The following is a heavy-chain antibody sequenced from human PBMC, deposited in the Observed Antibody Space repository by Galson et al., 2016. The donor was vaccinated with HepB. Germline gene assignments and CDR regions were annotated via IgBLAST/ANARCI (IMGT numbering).Heavy chain of an antibody. Sequence: QSGAEVKKPGESLKISCEASGYTFTNFWIGWVRQTPGKGLECVGLIYPGDSDTKYSPTFQGHVTISADRSISTAFLQWNSLRASDTAIYYCARPGYDTTALTPVDIWGQGTMVTVSS. J-gene: IGHJ3*02. CDR1: GYTFTNFW. CDR3: ARPGYDTTALTPVDI. CDR2: IYPGDSDT. V-gene: IGHV5-51*01. D-gene: IGHD3-22*01.